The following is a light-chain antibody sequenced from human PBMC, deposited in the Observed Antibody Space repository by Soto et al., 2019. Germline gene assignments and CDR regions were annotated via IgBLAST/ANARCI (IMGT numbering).Light chain of an antibody. CDR2: AAS. Sequence: EIQMTQAPSSLSASVGDRVTITCRASQTISMYWNWYQQKPGKAPILLISAASSLQTGVPSRFNGSGSGTDFTLTISSLQPEDFATYYCQQSYSIPPLTFGGGTRVEIK. J-gene: IGKJ4*01. CDR3: QQSYSIPPLT. CDR1: QTISMY. V-gene: IGKV1-39*01.